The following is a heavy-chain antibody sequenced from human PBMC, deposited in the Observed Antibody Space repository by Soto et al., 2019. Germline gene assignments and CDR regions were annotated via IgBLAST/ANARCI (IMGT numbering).Heavy chain of an antibody. D-gene: IGHD6-13*01. CDR2: ISYDGSNK. Sequence: GGSLRLSCAASGFTFSSYAMHWVRQAPGKGLEWVAVISYDGSNKYYADSVKGRFTISRDNSKNTLYLQMNSLRAEDTAVYYCARAQYSSSWYAFDIWGQGTMVTVSS. J-gene: IGHJ3*02. V-gene: IGHV3-30*04. CDR3: ARAQYSSSWYAFDI. CDR1: GFTFSSYA.